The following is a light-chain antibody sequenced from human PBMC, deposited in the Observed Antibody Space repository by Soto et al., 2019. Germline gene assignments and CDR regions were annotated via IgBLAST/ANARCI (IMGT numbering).Light chain of an antibody. CDR2: GAS. CDR3: QQYGSSSRFT. V-gene: IGKV3-20*01. J-gene: IGKJ3*01. CDR1: QSVRSSY. Sequence: EIVLTQSPGTLSLSPGERATLACRASQSVRSSYLAWYQQKPGQAPRLLIYGASTRATGIPDRFSGSGSGTDFTLTSSKPEPEDFAVYYDQQYGSSSRFTFGRGTTVYIK.